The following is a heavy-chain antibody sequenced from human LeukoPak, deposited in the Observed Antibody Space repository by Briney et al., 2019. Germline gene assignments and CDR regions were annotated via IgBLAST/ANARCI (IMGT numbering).Heavy chain of an antibody. CDR2: DYNSGST. CDR3: ARESRSDTAMVDY. V-gene: IGHV4-38-2*02. J-gene: IGHJ4*02. Sequence: SGYYGGWLRNNKGKGLEWIGTDYNSGSTNYNPSLKSRVTISVDTSKNQFSLKLSSVTAADTAVYYCARESRSDTAMVDYWGQGTLVTVSS. D-gene: IGHD5-18*01. CDR1: SGYY.